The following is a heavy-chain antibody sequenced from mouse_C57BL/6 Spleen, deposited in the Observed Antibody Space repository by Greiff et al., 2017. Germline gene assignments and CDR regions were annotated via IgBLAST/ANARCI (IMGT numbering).Heavy chain of an antibody. Sequence: VQLQQSGAELVRPGASVKLSCTASGFNIKDYYMHWVKQRPEQGLEWIGKIDPEDGDTEYAPTFQGKATMAADTSSNTAYLQLSSLTSEDTAVYYCTTWVTYAMDYWGQGTSVTVSS. V-gene: IGHV14-1*01. CDR1: GFNIKDYY. CDR2: IDPEDGDT. D-gene: IGHD2-1*01. J-gene: IGHJ4*01. CDR3: TTWVTYAMDY.